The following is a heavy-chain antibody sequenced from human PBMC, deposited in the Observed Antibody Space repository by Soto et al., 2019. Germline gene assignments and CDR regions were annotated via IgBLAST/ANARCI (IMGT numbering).Heavy chain of an antibody. J-gene: IGHJ6*02. CDR3: ARAGTGTTFYYYYGMDV. V-gene: IGHV1-69*12. CDR2: IIPIFGTA. Sequence: QVQLVQSGAEVKKPGSSVKVSCKASGGTFSSYAISWVRQAPGQGLEWMGGIIPIFGTANYAQKFQGRVTITADESPSTAYMELSSLRSEDTAVYYCARAGTGTTFYYYYGMDVWGQGTTVTVSS. CDR1: GGTFSSYA. D-gene: IGHD1-7*01.